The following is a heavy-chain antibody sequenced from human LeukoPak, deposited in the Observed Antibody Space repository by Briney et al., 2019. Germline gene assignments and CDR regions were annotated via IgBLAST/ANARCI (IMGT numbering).Heavy chain of an antibody. V-gene: IGHV3-74*01. D-gene: IGHD2-21*02. CDR3: VRLLDVDY. Sequence: GGSLRLSCAASGFTFRNYWMHRVRQAPGKGLVWVSRINPDGATTDYAGSVKGRFTISRDNAKNMVYLQMDSLRGEDTAVYYCVRLLDVDYWGQGTLVTVSS. J-gene: IGHJ4*02. CDR2: INPDGATT. CDR1: GFTFRNYW.